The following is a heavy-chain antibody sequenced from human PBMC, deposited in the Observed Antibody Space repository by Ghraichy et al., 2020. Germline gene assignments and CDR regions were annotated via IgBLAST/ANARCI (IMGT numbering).Heavy chain of an antibody. CDR2: IWYDGSNK. V-gene: IGHV3-33*01. J-gene: IGHJ6*03. CDR1: GFTFSSYG. CDR3: ARERVTTVTTWDYYYYMDV. Sequence: LRLSCAASGFTFSSYGMHWVRQAPGKGLEWVAVIWYDGSNKYYADSVKGRFTISRDNSKNTLYLQMNSLRAEDTAVYYCARERVTTVTTWDYYYYMDVWGKGTTVTVSS. D-gene: IGHD4-17*01.